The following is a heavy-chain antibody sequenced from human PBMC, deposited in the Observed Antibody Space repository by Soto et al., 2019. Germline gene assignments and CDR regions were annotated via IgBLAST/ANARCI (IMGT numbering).Heavy chain of an antibody. CDR1: GFTFSSYE. CDR3: AGTQYSYASLTDYYYRMDV. D-gene: IGHD5-18*01. V-gene: IGHV3-48*03. CDR2: ISSSGSTI. J-gene: IGHJ6*02. Sequence: GGSLRLSCAASGFTFSSYEMNWVRQAPGKGLEWVSYISSSGSTIYYADSVKGRFTISRDNAKNSLYLQMNSLRAEDTAVYYCAGTQYSYASLTDYYYRMDVWGQGTTVTVSS.